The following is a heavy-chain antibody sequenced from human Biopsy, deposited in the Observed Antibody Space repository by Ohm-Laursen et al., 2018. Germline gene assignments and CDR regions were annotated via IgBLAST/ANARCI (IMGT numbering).Heavy chain of an antibody. CDR1: GGSISSSTTYY. J-gene: IGHJ5*02. Sequence: GTLSLTCTISGGSISSSTTYYWAWLRQPPGKGLEWIGSIYNTETTFYNPSLKSRVTISVDTSTNQFSLKVSSVTAADTALYFCARHPTGFWFDPWGHGTLVTVSS. CDR3: ARHPTGFWFDP. CDR2: IYNTETT. V-gene: IGHV4-39*01.